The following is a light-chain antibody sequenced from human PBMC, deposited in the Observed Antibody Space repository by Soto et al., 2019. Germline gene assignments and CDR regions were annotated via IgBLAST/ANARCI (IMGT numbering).Light chain of an antibody. Sequence: DIQMTQSPSTLSASVGDRVTITCRASQSISSWLAWYQQKPGKAPKLLIYDASSLESGVPSGFSGSGSGTEFTLTISSLQPDDFATYYCQQYNSYSETFGQGTKV. J-gene: IGKJ1*01. CDR1: QSISSW. V-gene: IGKV1-5*01. CDR2: DAS. CDR3: QQYNSYSET.